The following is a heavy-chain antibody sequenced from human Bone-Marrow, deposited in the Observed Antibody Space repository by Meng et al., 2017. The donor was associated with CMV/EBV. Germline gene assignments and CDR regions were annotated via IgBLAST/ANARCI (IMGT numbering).Heavy chain of an antibody. V-gene: IGHV4-59*01. Sequence: SETLSLTCTVSGGSISSYYWSWIRQPPGKGLEWIGYIYYSGSTNYNPSLKSRVTISVDTSKNQFSLKLSSVTAADTAVYYCARANCSSTSCYSSYYYYGMGVWGQGNTVTGSS. D-gene: IGHD2-2*01. CDR3: ARANCSSTSCYSSYYYYGMGV. J-gene: IGHJ6*02. CDR2: IYYSGST. CDR1: GGSISSYY.